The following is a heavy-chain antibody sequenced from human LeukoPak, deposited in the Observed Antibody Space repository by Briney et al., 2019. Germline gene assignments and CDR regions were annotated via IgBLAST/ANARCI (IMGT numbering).Heavy chain of an antibody. V-gene: IGHV1-69*04. CDR3: ARVRAEMPPDY. CDR2: ITPIFGIA. Sequence: ASVKVSCKASGGTFSSYAISWVRQAPGQGLEWMGRITPIFGIANYAQKFQGRVTITADKSTSTAYMELSSLRSEDTAVYYCARVRAEMPPDYWGQGTLVTVSS. J-gene: IGHJ4*02. CDR1: GGTFSSYA. D-gene: IGHD2-2*01.